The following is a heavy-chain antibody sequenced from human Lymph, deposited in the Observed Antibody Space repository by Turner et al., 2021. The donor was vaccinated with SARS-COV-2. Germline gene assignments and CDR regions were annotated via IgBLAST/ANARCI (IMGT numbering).Heavy chain of an antibody. CDR2: IYHSGNT. V-gene: IGHV4-4*02. CDR1: GGYISSNNW. D-gene: IGHD2-15*01. J-gene: IGHJ4*02. Sequence: QVQLQESGPGLVKPSGTLSLTCAVSGGYISSNNWWSWVRQPPGKGLEWIGEIYHSGNTNYNPSLKSRVTISVDKSKNQFSLKLSSVTASDTAVYYCATKYCSGGSFSYFDYWGQGTLVTVSS. CDR3: ATKYCSGGSFSYFDY.